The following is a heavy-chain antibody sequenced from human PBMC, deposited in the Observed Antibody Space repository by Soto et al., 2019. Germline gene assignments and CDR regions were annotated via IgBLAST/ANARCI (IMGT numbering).Heavy chain of an antibody. J-gene: IGHJ5*02. CDR3: VRGKGWLDP. Sequence: DVQLVESGGDLVQPGGSLRLSCAASGFTFSGYWMSWVRQAPGKGLECVANIKENGSEKKYVDSVKGRFTISRDNAKNSLYLQMGSLRAEDTARYYCVRGKGWLDPWGQGTLVTVSS. CDR2: IKENGSEK. V-gene: IGHV3-7*04. CDR1: GFTFSGYW.